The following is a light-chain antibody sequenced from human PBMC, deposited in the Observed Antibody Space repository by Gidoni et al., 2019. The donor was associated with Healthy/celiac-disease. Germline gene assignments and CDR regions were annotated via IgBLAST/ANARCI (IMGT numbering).Light chain of an antibody. CDR2: KVS. J-gene: IGKJ2*01. V-gene: IGKV2-30*01. CDR3: MQGTHWPPMYT. Sequence: EVVMTQSPLSLPVTLGQPASISCRSSQSLVYSDGNTYLNWFQQRPGQSPRRLIYKVSNRDSGVPDRFSGSGSGTDFTLKISRVEAEDVGVYYCMQGTHWPPMYTFGQGTKLETK. CDR1: QSLVYSDGNTY.